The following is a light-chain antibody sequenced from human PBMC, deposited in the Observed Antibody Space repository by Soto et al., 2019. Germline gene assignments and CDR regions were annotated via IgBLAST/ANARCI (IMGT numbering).Light chain of an antibody. CDR1: SSNIGAGYD. V-gene: IGLV1-40*01. Sequence: QSVLTQPHSVSGAPGQRVTISCTGSSSNIGAGYDVIWYQQLPRTAPKLLIYGNSNRPSGVPDRFSVYKSGTSASLAINGLQAEDESVYYCQSYDSSLSGSTVFGGGTQLTVL. CDR2: GNS. J-gene: IGLJ2*01. CDR3: QSYDSSLSGSTV.